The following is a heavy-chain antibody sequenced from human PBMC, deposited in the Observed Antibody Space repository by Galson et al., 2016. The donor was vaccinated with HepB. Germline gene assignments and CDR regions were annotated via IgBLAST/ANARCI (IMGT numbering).Heavy chain of an antibody. CDR2: ISYSGGLT. V-gene: IGHV3-11*06. CDR3: ARGGGYSGYDLGY. Sequence: SLRLSCAASGFTFSDYYMTWIRQAPGKGLEWISYISYSGGLTTYADSVRGRFTISRDNAKNSLYLQMNTLRVEDTAVYYCARGGGYSGYDLGYWSQGTLVTVSS. J-gene: IGHJ4*02. D-gene: IGHD5-12*01. CDR1: GFTFSDYY.